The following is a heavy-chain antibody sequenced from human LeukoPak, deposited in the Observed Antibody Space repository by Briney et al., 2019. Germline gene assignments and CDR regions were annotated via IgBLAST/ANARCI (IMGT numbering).Heavy chain of an antibody. J-gene: IGHJ4*02. CDR2: IYSSGST. Sequence: SETLSLTCTVSGGSLSSYYWSWIRQPPGKGLEWIGYIYSSGSTNYNPSLKSRVTISVDTSKNQFSLKLSSVTAADTAVYYCARGGEQLVRNFDYWGQGTLVTVSS. CDR3: ARGGEQLVRNFDY. D-gene: IGHD6-6*01. CDR1: GGSLSSYY. V-gene: IGHV4-59*01.